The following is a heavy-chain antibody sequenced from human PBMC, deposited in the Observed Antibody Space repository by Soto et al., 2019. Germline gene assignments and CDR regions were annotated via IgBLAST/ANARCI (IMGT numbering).Heavy chain of an antibody. CDR1: GYTFINYG. CDR3: ARRGRTMVRGVIDY. Sequence: ASVKVSCKASGYTFINYGISWVRQAPGQGLEWMGWISAYNGNTSYAQKIQGRVTMATDTSTTTAYMELSSLRSEDTAVYYCARRGRTMVRGVIDYWGQGTLVTVSS. D-gene: IGHD3-10*01. J-gene: IGHJ4*02. CDR2: ISAYNGNT. V-gene: IGHV1-18*01.